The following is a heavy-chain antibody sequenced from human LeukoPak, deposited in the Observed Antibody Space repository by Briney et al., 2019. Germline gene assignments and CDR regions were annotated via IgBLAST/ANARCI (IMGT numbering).Heavy chain of an antibody. CDR2: IGGGDTDT. CDR3: ATDRGWRTSGYYLYYFEY. Sequence: GGSLRLSCAASGFTFYNHAMSWVRQAPGMGLEWVAVIGGGDTDTNYTDSVKGRFTISRDNSKNTLSLQMSSLRPEDTAVYYCATDRGWRTSGYYLYYFEYWGQGTLVTYSS. J-gene: IGHJ4*02. V-gene: IGHV3-23*01. CDR1: GFTFYNHA. D-gene: IGHD3-3*01.